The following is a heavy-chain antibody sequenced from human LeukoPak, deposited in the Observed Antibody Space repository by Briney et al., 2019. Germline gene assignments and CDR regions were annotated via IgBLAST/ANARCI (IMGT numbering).Heavy chain of an antibody. CDR3: ARRDYGGNLPYAFDI. D-gene: IGHD4-23*01. J-gene: IGHJ3*02. V-gene: IGHV4-59*08. Sequence: PSETLSLTCTVSGGSISGYNWGWIRQPPGKGLEWIGYISYSGTTNYNPSLKSRVTISVDTSKNTFSLRLSSVTAADTAVYYCARRDYGGNLPYAFDIWGQGTLVTVSP. CDR1: GGSISGYN. CDR2: ISYSGTT.